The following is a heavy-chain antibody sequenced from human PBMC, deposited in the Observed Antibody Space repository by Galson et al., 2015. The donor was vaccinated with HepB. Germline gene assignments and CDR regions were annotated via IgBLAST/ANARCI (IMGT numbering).Heavy chain of an antibody. V-gene: IGHV1-18*01. CDR3: ARGALVGVVGGSQNNWFAP. CDR2: ISPYNRDT. D-gene: IGHD2-15*01. Sequence: SVKVSCKASGYTFSTYSITWVRQAPGRGLEWMGWISPYNRDTTYSRKFQGRVTMTTDTFTSTAHMELRSLRSDDTAFYYCARGALVGVVGGSQNNWFAPWGQGTLVTVSS. J-gene: IGHJ5*02. CDR1: GYTFSTYS.